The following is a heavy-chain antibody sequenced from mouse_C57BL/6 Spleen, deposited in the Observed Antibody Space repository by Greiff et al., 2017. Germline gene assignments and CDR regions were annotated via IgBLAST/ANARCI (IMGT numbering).Heavy chain of an antibody. Sequence: QVQLKQSGAELAKPGASVKLSCKASGYTFTSYWMHWVKQRPGQGLEWIGYINPSSGYTTYNQKFKDKATLTADKSSSTAYMQLSSLTYEDSAVYYCARGAPAMVTTGGYFDYWGQGTTLTVSS. J-gene: IGHJ2*01. CDR2: INPSSGYT. CDR3: ARGAPAMVTTGGYFDY. CDR1: GYTFTSYW. V-gene: IGHV1-7*01. D-gene: IGHD2-2*01.